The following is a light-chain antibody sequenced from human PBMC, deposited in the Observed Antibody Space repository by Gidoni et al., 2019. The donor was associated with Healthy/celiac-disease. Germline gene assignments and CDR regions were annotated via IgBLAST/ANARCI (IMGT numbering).Light chain of an antibody. CDR3: QQYYSTPLT. CDR1: QSVLYSSNNKNY. V-gene: IGKV4-1*01. Sequence: DSVMTQSPDSLAVSLGERATSNCKSSQSVLYSSNNKNYLACYQQKPGQPPSLLIYWACTRESGVPDRFSGSGSGTDFTLTISSLQAEDVAVYYCQQYYSTPLTFGGXTKVEIK. CDR2: WAC. J-gene: IGKJ4*01.